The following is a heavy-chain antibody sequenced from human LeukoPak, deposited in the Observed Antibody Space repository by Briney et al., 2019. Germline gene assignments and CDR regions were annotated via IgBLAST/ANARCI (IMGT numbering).Heavy chain of an antibody. CDR3: ANLEWPPYYYYGMDV. J-gene: IGHJ6*02. CDR2: IRYDGSNK. Sequence: GGSLRLSCAASGFTFSSYGMHWVRQGPGTGLEWVAFIRYDGSNKYYADSVKGRFAISRDNSKNTLYLQMNSLRAEDTAVYYCANLEWPPYYYYGMDVWGQGTTVTVSS. V-gene: IGHV3-30*02. D-gene: IGHD3-3*01. CDR1: GFTFSSYG.